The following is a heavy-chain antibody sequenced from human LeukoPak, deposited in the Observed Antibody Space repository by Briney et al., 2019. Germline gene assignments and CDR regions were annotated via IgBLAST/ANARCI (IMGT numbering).Heavy chain of an antibody. CDR1: GFTFSSYG. CDR3: AKDQRITIFGVNPYFDY. CDR2: IRYDGSNK. D-gene: IGHD3-3*01. V-gene: IGHV3-30*02. Sequence: PGGSLRLSCAASGFTFSSYGMHWVRQAPGKGLEWVAFIRYDGSNKYYADSVKGRFTISRDNSKNTLYLQMNSLRAEDTAVYYCAKDQRITIFGVNPYFDYWGQGTLVTVSS. J-gene: IGHJ4*02.